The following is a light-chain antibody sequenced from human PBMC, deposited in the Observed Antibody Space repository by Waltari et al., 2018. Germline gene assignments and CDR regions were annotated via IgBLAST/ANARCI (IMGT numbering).Light chain of an antibody. CDR1: SSDIVTYNL. Sequence: QSALTQPASVSGSPGQSITISCPGTSSDIVTYNLVSWCQQYPGKVPKLIIYEVSKRPSGVSNHFSGAKSGNTASLTISGLQAEDEAHYYCSSYAGGSWVFGRGTKVTVL. V-gene: IGLV2-23*02. CDR2: EVS. J-gene: IGLJ3*02. CDR3: SSYAGGSWV.